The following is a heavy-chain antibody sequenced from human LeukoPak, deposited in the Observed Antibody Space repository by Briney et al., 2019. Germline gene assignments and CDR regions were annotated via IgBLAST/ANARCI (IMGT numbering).Heavy chain of an antibody. J-gene: IGHJ4*02. D-gene: IGHD2-2*01. CDR2: ISTGGSII. V-gene: IGHV3-48*03. Sequence: GGSLRLSCAGSGFTFSNYEMNWVRPAPGKGLEWLSYISTGGSIIYHADSVKGRFTISRDNANNSLYLQMNSLRPEDTALYYCVRRYCSSTSCTFDYWGQGTLVTVSS. CDR3: VRRYCSSTSCTFDY. CDR1: GFTFSNYE.